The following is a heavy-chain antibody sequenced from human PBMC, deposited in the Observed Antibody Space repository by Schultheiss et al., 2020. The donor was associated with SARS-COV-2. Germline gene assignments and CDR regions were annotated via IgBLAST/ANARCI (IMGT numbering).Heavy chain of an antibody. CDR2: ISSSGSTI. CDR3: ASPVRGAVPLWSSAYDY. J-gene: IGHJ4*02. D-gene: IGHD3-10*01. Sequence: GGSLRLSCAASGFTFSDYYMSWIRQAPGKGLEWVSYISSSGSTIYYADSVKGRFTISRDNAKNSLYLQMNSLRAEDTAVYYCASPVRGAVPLWSSAYDYWGQGTLVTVSS. CDR1: GFTFSDYY. V-gene: IGHV3-11*01.